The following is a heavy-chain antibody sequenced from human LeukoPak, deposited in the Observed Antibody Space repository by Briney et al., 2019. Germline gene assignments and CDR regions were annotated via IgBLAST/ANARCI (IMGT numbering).Heavy chain of an antibody. D-gene: IGHD4-17*01. CDR1: GYTFTGYY. J-gene: IGHJ4*02. V-gene: IGHV1-2*06. CDR3: ARGTTVTTGELDY. Sequence: ASVKVSCKASGYTFTGYYMHWVRQAPGQGLEWMGRINPNSGGTNYAQKFQGRVTMTRDTSISTAYMELSRLRSDGTAVYYCARGTTVTTGELDYWGQGTLVTVSS. CDR2: INPNSGGT.